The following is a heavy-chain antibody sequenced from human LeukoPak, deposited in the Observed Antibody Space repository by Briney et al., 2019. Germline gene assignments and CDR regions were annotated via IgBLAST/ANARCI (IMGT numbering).Heavy chain of an antibody. V-gene: IGHV4-59*08. Sequence: PSETLSLTCTVSGGSMSGYYWSWIRQSPDKGLVWIGYMYYSGSTNYNPSLKSRVTISIDMSKNQFSLTLSSVTAADAALYYCARHFTYYYDGSGYPRDAFDIWGQGTMVTVSS. CDR3: ARHFTYYYDGSGYPRDAFDI. D-gene: IGHD3-22*01. J-gene: IGHJ3*02. CDR2: MYYSGST. CDR1: GGSMSGYY.